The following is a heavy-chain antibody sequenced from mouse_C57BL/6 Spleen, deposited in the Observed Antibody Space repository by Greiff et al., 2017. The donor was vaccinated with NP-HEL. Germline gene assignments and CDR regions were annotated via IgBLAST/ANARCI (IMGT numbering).Heavy chain of an antibody. CDR2: INPNNGGT. D-gene: IGHD2-3*01. CDR3: ARRLLYAMDY. V-gene: IGHV1-26*01. CDR1: GYTFTDFY. J-gene: IGHJ4*01. Sequence: EVQLQQSGPELVKPGASVKISCKASGYTFTDFYMNWVKQSHGKSLEWIGDINPNNGGTSYNQKFKGKATLTVDKSSSTAYMELRSLTSEDSSVYYCARRLLYAMDYWGQVTSVTVSS.